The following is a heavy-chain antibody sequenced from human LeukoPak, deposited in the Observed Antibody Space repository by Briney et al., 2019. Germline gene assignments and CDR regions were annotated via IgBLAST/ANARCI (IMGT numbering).Heavy chain of an antibody. Sequence: ASVKVSCKASGYTFTSYYMHWVRQAPGQGLEWLGIINPGGGGTSYAQKFQGRVSMTRVTSTSTVYMQMNSLRSEDTAVYYCARDRLAASWYAFDLWGQGTLVTVSS. CDR1: GYTFTSYY. CDR3: ARDRLAASWYAFDL. D-gene: IGHD6-13*01. CDR2: INPGGGGT. V-gene: IGHV1-46*01. J-gene: IGHJ4*02.